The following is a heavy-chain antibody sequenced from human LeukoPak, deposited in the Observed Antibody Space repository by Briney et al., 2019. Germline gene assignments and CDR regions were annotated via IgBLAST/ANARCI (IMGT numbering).Heavy chain of an antibody. CDR3: TASLYCSGGSCPNWFDP. D-gene: IGHD2-15*01. J-gene: IGHJ5*02. CDR1: GFTFSGSA. V-gene: IGHV3-73*01. Sequence: PGGSLRLSCAASGFTFSGSAMHWVRQASGKGLEWVGRIRSKANSYATAYAASVKGRFTISRDDSKNTAYLQMNSLKTEDTAVYYCTASLYCSGGSCPNWFDPWGQETLVTVSS. CDR2: IRSKANSYAT.